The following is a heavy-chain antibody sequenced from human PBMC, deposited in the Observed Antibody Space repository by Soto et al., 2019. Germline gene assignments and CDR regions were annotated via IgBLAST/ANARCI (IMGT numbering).Heavy chain of an antibody. CDR1: GFTFSSYA. V-gene: IGHV3-30-3*01. CDR2: ISYDGSNK. J-gene: IGHJ4*02. D-gene: IGHD2-2*01. Sequence: QVQLVESGGGVVQPGRSLRLSCAASGFTFSSYAMHWVRQAPGKGLEWVAVISYDGSNKYYADSVKGRFTISRDNSKNTLYLHMNSLRAEDTAVYYCARDPDGTVPPANPNFDYWGQGTLVTVSS. CDR3: ARDPDGTVPPANPNFDY.